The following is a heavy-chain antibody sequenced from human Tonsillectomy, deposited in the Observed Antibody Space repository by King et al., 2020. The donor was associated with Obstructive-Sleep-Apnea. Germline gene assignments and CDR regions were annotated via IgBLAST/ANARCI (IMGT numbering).Heavy chain of an antibody. V-gene: IGHV3-33*06. CDR3: AKIGYSSGWLVDY. CDR2: IWYDGSNK. Sequence: VQLVESGGGVVQPGRSLRLSCAASGFTFSSYGMHWVRQAPGKGLEWVAVIWYDGSNKYYADSVKGRFTISRDNSKNTLYLQMNSLRAEDTAEYYCAKIGYSSGWLVDYWGQGTLVTVSS. D-gene: IGHD6-19*01. J-gene: IGHJ4*02. CDR1: GFTFSSYG.